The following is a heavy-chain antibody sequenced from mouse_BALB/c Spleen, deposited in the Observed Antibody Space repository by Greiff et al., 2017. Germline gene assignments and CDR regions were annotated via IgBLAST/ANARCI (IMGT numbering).Heavy chain of an antibody. CDR2: IWAGGST. Sequence: VKLQESGPGLVAPSQSLSITCTVSGFSLTSYGVHWVRQPPGKGLEWLGVIWAGGSTNYNSALMSRLSISKDNSKSQVFLKMNSLQTDDTAMYYCARERDGSRGWFAYWGQGTLVTVSA. CDR1: GFSLTSYG. J-gene: IGHJ3*01. CDR3: ARERDGSRGWFAY. D-gene: IGHD1-1*01. V-gene: IGHV2-9*02.